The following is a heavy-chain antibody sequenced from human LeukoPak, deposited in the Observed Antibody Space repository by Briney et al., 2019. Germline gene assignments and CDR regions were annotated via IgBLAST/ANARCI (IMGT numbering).Heavy chain of an antibody. CDR2: FDFEAGET. Sequence: ASVRVSCKVSGYTVPELSMNWVRQAPGKGLEWMGGFDFEAGETICAQKFQGRFTMTEDSSVNIAYMELNSLISEDTAVYYCAAVLYSSNLAWFDPWGQGTLVTVSS. V-gene: IGHV1-24*01. CDR3: AAVLYSSNLAWFDP. D-gene: IGHD6-13*01. CDR1: GYTVPELS. J-gene: IGHJ5*02.